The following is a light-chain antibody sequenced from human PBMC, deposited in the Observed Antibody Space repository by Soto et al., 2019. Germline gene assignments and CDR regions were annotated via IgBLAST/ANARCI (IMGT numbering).Light chain of an antibody. CDR2: GNK. J-gene: IGLJ3*02. Sequence: QSVLTQAPSVSGAPGQRVTISCTGSSSNIGAGYDVHWYRQLPGTAPKVLIYGNKNRPSGVPDRFSGSKSDSSASLAITGLQAEDEGDYYCQSYDSSLTGWVLGGGTKLTVL. CDR1: SSNIGAGYD. V-gene: IGLV1-40*01. CDR3: QSYDSSLTGWV.